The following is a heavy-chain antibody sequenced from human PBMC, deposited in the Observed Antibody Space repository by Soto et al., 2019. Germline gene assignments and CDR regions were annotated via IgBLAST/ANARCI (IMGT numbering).Heavy chain of an antibody. CDR1: GFTFSSYG. Sequence: PGGSLRLSCAASGFTFSSYGMHWVRQAPGKGLEWVAVIWYDGSNKYYADSVKGRFTISRDNSKNTLYLQMNSLRAEDTAVYYCATDTVTTNYYYYGMDVWGQGTTVTVSS. V-gene: IGHV3-33*01. CDR2: IWYDGSNK. CDR3: ATDTVTTNYYYYGMDV. D-gene: IGHD4-17*01. J-gene: IGHJ6*02.